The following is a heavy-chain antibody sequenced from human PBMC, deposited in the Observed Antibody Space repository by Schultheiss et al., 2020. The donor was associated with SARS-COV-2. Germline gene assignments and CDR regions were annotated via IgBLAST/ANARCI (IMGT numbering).Heavy chain of an antibody. Sequence: GESLKISCAASGFTFSSYAMSWVRQAPGKGLEWVSAISGSGGSTYYADSVKGRFTISRDNSKNTLYLQMNSLRAEDTAVYYCAKGNSGYDSGPLAAAGPKDWFDPWGQGTLVTVSS. CDR3: AKGNSGYDSGPLAAAGPKDWFDP. CDR2: ISGSGGST. D-gene: IGHD5-12*01. J-gene: IGHJ5*02. V-gene: IGHV3-23*01. CDR1: GFTFSSYA.